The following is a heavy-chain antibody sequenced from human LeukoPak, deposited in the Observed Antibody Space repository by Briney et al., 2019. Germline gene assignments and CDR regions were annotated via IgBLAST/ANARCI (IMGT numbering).Heavy chain of an antibody. Sequence: EGSLRLSCAASGFTFSSYSMNWVRQAPGKGLEWVSYISSSSSTIYYADSVKGRFTISRDNAKNSLYLQMNSLRAEDTAVYYCARDEDGSRFDYWGQGTLVTVSS. J-gene: IGHJ4*02. CDR3: ARDEDGSRFDY. V-gene: IGHV3-48*01. CDR1: GFTFSSYS. D-gene: IGHD1-26*01. CDR2: ISSSSSTI.